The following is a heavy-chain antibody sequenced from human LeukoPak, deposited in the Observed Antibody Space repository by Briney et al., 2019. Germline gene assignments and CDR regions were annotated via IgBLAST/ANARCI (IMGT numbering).Heavy chain of an antibody. J-gene: IGHJ4*02. D-gene: IGHD7-27*01. CDR3: ARIRDTGEGDY. V-gene: IGHV4-34*01. CDR2: INHSGST. CDR1: GGSFSGYY. Sequence: SETLSLTCAVYGGSFSGYYWSWIRQPPGKGLEWIGEINHSGSTNYNPSLKSRVTISVDTSKNQFSLKLGSVTAADTAVYYCARIRDTGEGDYWGQGTLVTVSS.